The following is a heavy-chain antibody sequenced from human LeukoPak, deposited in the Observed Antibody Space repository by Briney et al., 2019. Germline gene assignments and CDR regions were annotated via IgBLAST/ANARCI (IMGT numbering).Heavy chain of an antibody. D-gene: IGHD1-26*01. CDR1: GFIFSSYS. J-gene: IGHJ4*02. CDR3: ARGEYSGSYPSRY. CDR2: ISSSSSYI. V-gene: IGHV3-21*01. Sequence: GGSLRLSCAASGFIFSSYSMNWVRQAPGKGLEWVSSISSSSSYIYYADSVKGRFTISGDNAKNSLYLQMNSLRAEDTAVYYCARGEYSGSYPSRYWGQGTLVTVSS.